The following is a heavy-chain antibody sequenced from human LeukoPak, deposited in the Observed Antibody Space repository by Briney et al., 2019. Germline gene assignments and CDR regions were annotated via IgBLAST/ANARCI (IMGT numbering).Heavy chain of an antibody. CDR1: GFTFSNYW. J-gene: IGHJ4*02. CDR2: IKQDGSET. D-gene: IGHD1-26*01. V-gene: IGHV3-7*01. Sequence: PGGSLRLSCAASGFTFSNYWMSWVRRAPGKGLEWVANIKQDGSETYYVDSVRGRFTISRDNAKKSLYLQMNSLRAEDTAVYYCARRASGSYPDYFDYWGQGTLVTVSS. CDR3: ARRASGSYPDYFDY.